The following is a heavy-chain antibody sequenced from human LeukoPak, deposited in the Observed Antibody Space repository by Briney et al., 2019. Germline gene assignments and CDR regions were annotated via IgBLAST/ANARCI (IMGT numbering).Heavy chain of an antibody. V-gene: IGHV1-24*01. J-gene: IGHJ5*02. Sequence: GSEKVSCKVSGYTLTELSMHWVRQAPGKGLEWMGGFDPEDGETIYAQKFQGRVTMTEDTSTDTDYMELSSLRSEDTAVYYCARSRAVRSGYSYGRGFDPWGQGTLVTVSS. CDR3: ARSRAVRSGYSYGRGFDP. CDR1: GYTLTELS. D-gene: IGHD5-18*01. CDR2: FDPEDGET.